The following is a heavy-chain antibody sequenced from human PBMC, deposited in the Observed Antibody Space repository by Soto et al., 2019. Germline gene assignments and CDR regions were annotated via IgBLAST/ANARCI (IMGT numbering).Heavy chain of an antibody. CDR3: ARDRDGVGAARPNWFDP. D-gene: IGHD6-6*01. Sequence: QVQLVQSGAEVKKPGASVKVSCKASGYTFTSYGISWVRQAPGQGLEWMGWISAYNGNTNYAQKLQGRVTMTTDTSTSTADMELRSLRSDDTAVYYCARDRDGVGAARPNWFDPWGQGTLVTVSS. V-gene: IGHV1-18*01. CDR2: ISAYNGNT. CDR1: GYTFTSYG. J-gene: IGHJ5*02.